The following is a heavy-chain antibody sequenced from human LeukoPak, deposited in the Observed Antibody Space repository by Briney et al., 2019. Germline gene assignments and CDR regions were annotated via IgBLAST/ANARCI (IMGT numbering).Heavy chain of an antibody. CDR2: MNPNSGNT. CDR3: ARAPQLLLAFDI. CDR1: GYTFTSYD. D-gene: IGHD2-2*01. J-gene: IGHJ3*02. V-gene: IGHV1-8*01. Sequence: GASVKVSCKASGYTFTSYDINWVRQATGQGLEWMGWMNPNSGNTGYAQKFQGRVTMTRNTSISTAYMELSSLRSEDTAMYYCARAPQLLLAFDIWGQGTMVTVSS.